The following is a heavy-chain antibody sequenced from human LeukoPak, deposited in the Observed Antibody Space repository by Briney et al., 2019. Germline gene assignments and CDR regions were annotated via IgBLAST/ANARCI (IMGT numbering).Heavy chain of an antibody. CDR2: MNPNSGNR. CDR3: ARGVADSSGYYLYYFDF. J-gene: IGHJ4*02. Sequence: ASVKVSCKASGYTLTSYDINWVRQATGQGLEWMGWMNPNSGNRGYAQKFQGRVTMTRNISISTAYMELSSLRSEDTAVYYCARGVADSSGYYLYYFDFWGQGTLVTVSS. D-gene: IGHD3-22*01. V-gene: IGHV1-8*01. CDR1: GYTLTSYD.